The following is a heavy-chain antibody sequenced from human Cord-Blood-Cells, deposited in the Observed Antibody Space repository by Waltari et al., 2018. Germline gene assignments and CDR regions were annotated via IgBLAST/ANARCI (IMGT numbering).Heavy chain of an antibody. D-gene: IGHD6-13*01. V-gene: IGHV3-13*01. CDR2: IGTAGDT. CDR1: GFSFVSYD. CDR3: ARAGSSSWYAFDY. J-gene: IGHJ4*02. Sequence: EVQLVESGGGLVQPGGSLRLSGAASGFSFVSYDMHWCRQATGKGLEWVSAIGTAGDTYYPGSVKGRFTISRENAKNSLYLQMNSLRAGDTAVYYCARAGSSSWYAFDYWGQGTLVTVSS.